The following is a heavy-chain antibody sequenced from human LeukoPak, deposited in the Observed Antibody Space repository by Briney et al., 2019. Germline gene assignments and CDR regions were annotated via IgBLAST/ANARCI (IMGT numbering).Heavy chain of an antibody. CDR3: ARADDYYDTSGYPY. CDR2: ISGSGGDT. Sequence: GGSLRLSCAASGFTFSSYAMSWVRQAPGKGLEWVSTISGSGGDTYYAGSVKGRFTISRDNSKNTLYLQMNSLRAEDTAVYYCARADDYYDTSGYPYWGQGTLVTVSS. D-gene: IGHD3-22*01. V-gene: IGHV3-23*01. CDR1: GFTFSSYA. J-gene: IGHJ4*02.